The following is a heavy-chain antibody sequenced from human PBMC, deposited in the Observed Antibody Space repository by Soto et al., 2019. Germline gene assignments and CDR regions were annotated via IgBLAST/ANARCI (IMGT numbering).Heavy chain of an antibody. D-gene: IGHD4-17*01. CDR3: AKDMRPDGVWDFGH. J-gene: IGHJ4*02. Sequence: EVQLLESGGGLVQPGGSLRLSCAASGFTFSTYTMAWVRQAPGRGPEWVSGVGQDGTPYYANSVKGRFTISRDNSRSSVYLEMIALRGEDTAVYYCAKDMRPDGVWDFGHWGQGTLVTVSS. CDR2: VGQDGTP. V-gene: IGHV3-23*01. CDR1: GFTFSTYT.